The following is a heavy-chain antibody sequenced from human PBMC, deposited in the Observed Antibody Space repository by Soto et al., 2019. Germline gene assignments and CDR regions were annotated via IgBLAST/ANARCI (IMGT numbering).Heavy chain of an antibody. CDR2: INAGNGNT. Sequence: QVQLVQSGAEVKKPGASVKVSCKASGYTFTSYAMHWVRQAPGQRLEWMGWINAGNGNTKYSQKFQGRVTITRDTSASTAYMELSSLRSEDTAVYYCARYQGDYYGSGSLSLDYWGQGTLVTVSS. CDR3: ARYQGDYYGSGSLSLDY. J-gene: IGHJ4*02. D-gene: IGHD3-10*01. CDR1: GYTFTSYA. V-gene: IGHV1-3*01.